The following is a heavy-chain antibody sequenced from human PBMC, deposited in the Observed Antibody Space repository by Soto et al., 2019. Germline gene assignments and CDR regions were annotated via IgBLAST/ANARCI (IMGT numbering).Heavy chain of an antibody. CDR2: INAGNGNT. CDR1: GYTFTSYA. D-gene: IGHD2-21*02. CDR3: ARGFRGGDGPWFAP. Sequence: ASVKVSCKASGYTFTSYAMHWVRQAPGQRLEWMGWINAGNGNTKYSQKFQGRVTITRDTSASTAYMELSSLRSEDTAVYYCARGFRGGDGPWFAPGGKGPWAPASP. V-gene: IGHV1-3*01. J-gene: IGHJ5*02.